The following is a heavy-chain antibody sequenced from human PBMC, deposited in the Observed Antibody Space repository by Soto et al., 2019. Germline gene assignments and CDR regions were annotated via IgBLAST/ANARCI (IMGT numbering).Heavy chain of an antibody. CDR1: GFTFSDYY. V-gene: IGHV3-11*01. Sequence: QVQLVESGGGLVKPGGSLRLSCAASGFTFSDYYMSWIRQAPGKGLEWVSYISSSGSTIYYADSVKGRFTISRDNAKNSLYLQMNSLRAEDTAVYYCAREGDYYDSSGYYPGRSGAFDIWGQGTMVTVSS. J-gene: IGHJ3*02. D-gene: IGHD3-22*01. CDR3: AREGDYYDSSGYYPGRSGAFDI. CDR2: ISSSGSTI.